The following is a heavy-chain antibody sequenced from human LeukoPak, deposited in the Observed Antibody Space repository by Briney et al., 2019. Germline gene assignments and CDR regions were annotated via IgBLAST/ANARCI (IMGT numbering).Heavy chain of an antibody. CDR3: ARDVCFGERNFDY. CDR2: ISAYNGNT. J-gene: IGHJ4*02. V-gene: IGHV1-18*01. Sequence: ASVNVSFKAAGYTFKSCGISWVGQARGQGLEWVGWISAYNGNTNYPQKLQGTVTMTTDTSTSTASMDLRTLRSDATAVYYCARDVCFGERNFDYWGQGTLVTVSS. D-gene: IGHD3-10*01. CDR1: GYTFKSCG.